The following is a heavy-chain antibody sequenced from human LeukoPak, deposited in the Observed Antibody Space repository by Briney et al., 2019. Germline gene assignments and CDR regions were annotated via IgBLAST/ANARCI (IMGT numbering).Heavy chain of an antibody. CDR3: ARSLLGGDCHI. J-gene: IGHJ4*02. D-gene: IGHD2-21*02. V-gene: IGHV1-46*01. CDR1: GYTFIHYY. Sequence: GASVKVSCKXSGYTFIHYYMHWVRQAPGQGLEWMGIIKPSGGDTIYAQKFQGRVTMTRDTSTSTVYLELSSLRSEDTAVYYCARSLLGGDCHIWGQGTLVIVSS. CDR2: IKPSGGDT.